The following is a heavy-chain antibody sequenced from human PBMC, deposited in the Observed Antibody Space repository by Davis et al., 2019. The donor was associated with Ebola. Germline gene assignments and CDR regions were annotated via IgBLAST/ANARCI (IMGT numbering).Heavy chain of an antibody. CDR2: IYHSGST. CDR3: ARAGYSYGADNWFDP. J-gene: IGHJ5*02. D-gene: IGHD5-18*01. V-gene: IGHV4-39*07. Sequence: SETLSLTCTVSGGSISSSSYYWGWIRQPPGKGLEWIGEIYHSGSTNYNPSLKSRVTISVDKSKNQFSLKLSSVTAADTAVYYCARAGYSYGADNWFDPWGQGTLVTVSS. CDR1: GGSISSSSYY.